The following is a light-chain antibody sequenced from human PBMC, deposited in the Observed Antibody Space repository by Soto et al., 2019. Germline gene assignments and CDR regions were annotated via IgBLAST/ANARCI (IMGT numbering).Light chain of an antibody. CDR3: HQRYQWPLP. Sequence: IRMTQSPATLSVSPGERATLSCRASQTIYSNVAWYQQRPGQPPRLLIYSASSRATGIPARFSGSGSGTEVTLTIPSLEPDDVAVYYCHQRYQWPLPCGGGTKVDNK. V-gene: IGKV3-15*01. CDR2: SAS. CDR1: QTIYSN. J-gene: IGKJ4*01.